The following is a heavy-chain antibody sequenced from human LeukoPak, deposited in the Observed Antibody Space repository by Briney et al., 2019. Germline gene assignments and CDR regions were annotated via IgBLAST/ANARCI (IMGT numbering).Heavy chain of an antibody. CDR1: GFSISNSA. CDR2: IIASSGST. Sequence: GGSLRLSCAASGFSISNSAMSWVRQAPGKGLEWVSLIIASSGSTFYADSVKGRFTISRDNSKNTLFLQMNSLRAEDTAVYYCAKGAYDYIEMGYFDYWGQGTLVTVSS. D-gene: IGHD5-12*01. V-gene: IGHV3-23*01. J-gene: IGHJ4*02. CDR3: AKGAYDYIEMGYFDY.